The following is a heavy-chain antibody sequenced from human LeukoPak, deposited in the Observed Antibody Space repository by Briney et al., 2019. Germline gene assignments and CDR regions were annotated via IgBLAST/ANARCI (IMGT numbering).Heavy chain of an antibody. D-gene: IGHD3-22*01. CDR1: GGSFSDSY. J-gene: IGHJ6*02. CDR2: INHSGST. CDR3: ASYRSDYYDSSGPYYGMDV. V-gene: IGHV4-34*01. Sequence: PSETLSLTCAVFGGSFSDSYWSWIRQPPGKGLEWIGEINHSGSTNYNPSLKSRVTISVDTSKNQFSLKLSSVTAADTAVYYCASYRSDYYDSSGPYYGMDVWGQGTTVTVSS.